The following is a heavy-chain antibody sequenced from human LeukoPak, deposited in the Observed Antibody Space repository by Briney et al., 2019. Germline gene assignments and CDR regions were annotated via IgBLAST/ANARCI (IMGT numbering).Heavy chain of an antibody. Sequence: SETLSLTCTVSGGSISSHYWSWIRQSPGKGLEWIGYIYYSGSTNYNPSLKSRVTISVDTSKNQFSLKLSSVTAADTAVYYCARIYGSGTWYFDYWGQGTLVTVSS. J-gene: IGHJ4*02. CDR1: GGSISSHY. V-gene: IGHV4-59*08. CDR3: ARIYGSGTWYFDY. CDR2: IYYSGST. D-gene: IGHD3-10*01.